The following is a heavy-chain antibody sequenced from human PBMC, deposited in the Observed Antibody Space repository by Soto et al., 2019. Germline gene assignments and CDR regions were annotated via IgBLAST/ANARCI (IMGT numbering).Heavy chain of an antibody. V-gene: IGHV4-34*01. CDR1: GGALSNFY. J-gene: IGHJ4*02. Sequence: QVQLQPWGAGRLKPSETLSLTCAVSGGALSNFYWTWIRQTPGKGLEWIGEINQSGTTNYRPSLRSRVFMSIDTSKTQFSLRLTSLPAADPGVYYCARWMRRILVARANAQALEHRGQGTLVTFSS. CDR2: INQSGTT. D-gene: IGHD5-12*01. CDR3: ARWMRRILVARANAQALEH.